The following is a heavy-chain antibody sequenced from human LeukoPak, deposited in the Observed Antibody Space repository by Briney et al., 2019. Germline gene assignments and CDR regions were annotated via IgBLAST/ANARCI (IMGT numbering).Heavy chain of an antibody. Sequence: GGSLRLSCAASGFTFSSYATSWVRQAPGKGLEWVSAISGSGGSTYYADSVKGRFTISRDNSKNTLYLQMNSLRAEDTAVYYCAKAQLGARGFDPWGQGTLVTVSS. J-gene: IGHJ5*02. D-gene: IGHD1-26*01. V-gene: IGHV3-23*01. CDR2: ISGSGGST. CDR1: GFTFSSYA. CDR3: AKAQLGARGFDP.